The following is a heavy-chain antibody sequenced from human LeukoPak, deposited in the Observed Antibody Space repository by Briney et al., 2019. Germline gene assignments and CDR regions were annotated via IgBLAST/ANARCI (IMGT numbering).Heavy chain of an antibody. CDR3: ATFTIFGNWFDP. CDR1: GYTFTDYY. J-gene: IGHJ5*02. CDR2: VDPEDGET. V-gene: IGHV1-69-2*01. Sequence: ASVKVSCKVCGYTFTDYYMHWVQQAPGKGLEWMGLVDPEDGETIYAEKFQGRVTITADTSTDTAYMELSSLRSEDTAVYYCATFTIFGNWFDPWGQGTLVTVPS. D-gene: IGHD3-3*01.